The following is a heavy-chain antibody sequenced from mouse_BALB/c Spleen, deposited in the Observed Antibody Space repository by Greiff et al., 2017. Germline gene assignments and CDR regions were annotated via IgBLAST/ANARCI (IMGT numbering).Heavy chain of an antibody. V-gene: IGHV1-54*01. J-gene: IGHJ4*01. CDR2: INPGSGGT. CDR3: ARSWATYAMDY. D-gene: IGHD4-1*01. CDR1: GYAFTNYL. Sequence: QVQLQQSGAELVRPGTSVKVSCKASGYAFTNYLTEWVKQRPGQGLEWIGVINPGSGGTNYNEKFKGKATLTADKSSSTAYMQLSSLTSDDSAVYFCARSWATYAMDYWGQGTSVTVSS.